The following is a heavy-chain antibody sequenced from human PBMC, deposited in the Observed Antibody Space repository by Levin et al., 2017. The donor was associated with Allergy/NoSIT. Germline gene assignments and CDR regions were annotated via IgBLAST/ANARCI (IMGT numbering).Heavy chain of an antibody. D-gene: IGHD2/OR15-2a*01. J-gene: IGHJ4*02. CDR2: IRSKANSYAT. CDR1: GFTFSGSA. Sequence: GESLKISCAASGFTFSGSAMHWVRQASGKGLEWVGRIRSKANSYATAYAASVKGRFTISRDDSKNTAYLQMNSLKTEDTAVYYCTCFLDPFDYWGQGTLVTVSS. CDR3: TCFLDPFDY. V-gene: IGHV3-73*01.